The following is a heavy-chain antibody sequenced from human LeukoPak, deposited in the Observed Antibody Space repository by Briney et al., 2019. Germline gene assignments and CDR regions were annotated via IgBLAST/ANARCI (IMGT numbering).Heavy chain of an antibody. J-gene: IGHJ4*02. CDR2: IKQDGSEK. CDR1: GFTFGSYW. Sequence: GGSLRLSCAASGFTFGSYWMSWVRQAPGKGLEWVANIKQDGSEKYYVDSVKGRFTISRDNAKNSLYLQMNSLRVEDTAVYYCAREGGVAAAGFDYWGQGTLVTVSS. CDR3: AREGGVAAAGFDY. D-gene: IGHD6-13*01. V-gene: IGHV3-7*01.